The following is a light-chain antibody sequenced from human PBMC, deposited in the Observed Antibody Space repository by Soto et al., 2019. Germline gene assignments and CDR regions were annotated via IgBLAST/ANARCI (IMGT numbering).Light chain of an antibody. CDR2: DVS. J-gene: IGLJ1*01. CDR3: SSYTSYRPWV. V-gene: IGLV2-14*01. CDR1: SSDVGGYNY. Sequence: QSALTQPASVSGSPGQSITISCTGTSSDVGGYNYVSWYQQHPGKAPKLMIYDVSNRPPGVSNRFSGSKSGNTASLTISGLQAEDEAAYYCSSYTSYRPWVFGTGTKLTVL.